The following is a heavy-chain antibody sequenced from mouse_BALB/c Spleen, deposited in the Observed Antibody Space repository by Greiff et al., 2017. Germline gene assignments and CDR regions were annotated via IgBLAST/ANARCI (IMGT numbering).Heavy chain of an antibody. J-gene: IGHJ4*01. V-gene: IGHV5-17*02. Sequence: EVKLVESGGGLVQPGGSRKLSCAASGFTFSSFGMHWVRQAPEKGLEWVAYISSGSSTIYYADTVKGRFTISRDNPKNTLFLQMTSLRSEDTAMYYCARSGELYYAMDYWGQGTSVTVSS. CDR1: GFTFSSFG. CDR2: ISSGSSTI. CDR3: ARSGELYYAMDY. D-gene: IGHD3-2*02.